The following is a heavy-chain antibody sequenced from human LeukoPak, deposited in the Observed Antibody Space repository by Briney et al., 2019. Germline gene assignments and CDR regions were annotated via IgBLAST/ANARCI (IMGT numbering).Heavy chain of an antibody. D-gene: IGHD3-10*01. J-gene: IGHJ6*03. CDR3: ARDGEAYYGSGNYYYYYYMDV. Sequence: SETLSPASTVAGGSISSYYWSWIRQPAGKGMEWIGYIYYIGSTNYNPSLRSRVTISVDTSKNQFSLKLSSVTAADTAVYYCARDGEAYYGSGNYYYYYYMDVWGKGTTVTVSS. V-gene: IGHV4-59*01. CDR1: GGSISSYY. CDR2: IYYIGST.